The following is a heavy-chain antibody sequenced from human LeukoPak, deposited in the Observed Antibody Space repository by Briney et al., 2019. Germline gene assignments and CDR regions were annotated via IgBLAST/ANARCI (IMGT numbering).Heavy chain of an antibody. D-gene: IGHD2-15*01. Sequence: PSETLSLTCAVYGGSFSGYYGSWIRQPPGKGQEWIGEINHSGSTNYNPSLKSRVTISVDTSKNQFSLKLSSVTAADTAVYYCARGSAAFLDFDYWGQGTLVTVSS. CDR3: ARGSAAFLDFDY. J-gene: IGHJ4*02. CDR2: INHSGST. V-gene: IGHV4-34*01. CDR1: GGSFSGYY.